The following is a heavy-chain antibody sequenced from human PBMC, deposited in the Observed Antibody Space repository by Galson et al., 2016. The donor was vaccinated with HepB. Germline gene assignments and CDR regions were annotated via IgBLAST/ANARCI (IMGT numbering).Heavy chain of an antibody. Sequence: SETLSLTCTVSGGSISNSRYFWTWVRQPPGEGLQWLGSINYSGTTYFDDSVKGRATLSVDISESQYSLTVTSLTAADTARYYCARLEVSGSGNFFDFWGQGALVTVSS. D-gene: IGHD3-10*01. CDR1: GGSISNSRYF. J-gene: IGHJ4*02. V-gene: IGHV4-39*01. CDR3: ARLEVSGSGNFFDF. CDR2: INYSGTT.